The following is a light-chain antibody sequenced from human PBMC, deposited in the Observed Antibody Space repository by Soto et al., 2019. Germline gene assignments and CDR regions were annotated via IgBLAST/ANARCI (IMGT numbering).Light chain of an antibody. J-gene: IGKJ1*01. Sequence: DIQMTQSPSSLSASVGDRVTITCRASQSVSTYLNWYQQKPGKAPKLLIFAASSLQSVVPSRFSGSGSGTDFTLTISSLQPEDFATYSCQQSYNTPWTFGQGTKVEIK. CDR3: QQSYNTPWT. V-gene: IGKV1-39*01. CDR1: QSVSTY. CDR2: AAS.